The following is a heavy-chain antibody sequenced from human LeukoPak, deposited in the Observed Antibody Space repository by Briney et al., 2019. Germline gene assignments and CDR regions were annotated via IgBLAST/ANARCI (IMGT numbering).Heavy chain of an antibody. V-gene: IGHV4-34*01. CDR3: ARGRGYYDILTGYFPFGY. CDR2: INHSGST. J-gene: IGHJ4*02. CDR1: GGSFSGYY. D-gene: IGHD3-9*01. Sequence: PSETLSLTCAVYGGSFSGYYWSWIRQPPGKGLEWIGEINHSGSTNYNPSLPSRLTISVDPSKNQFSLKLSSVTAADPAVYYCARGRGYYDILTGYFPFGYWGQGTLVTVSS.